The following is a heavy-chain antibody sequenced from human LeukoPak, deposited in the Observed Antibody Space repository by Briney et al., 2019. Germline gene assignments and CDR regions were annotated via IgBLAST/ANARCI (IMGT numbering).Heavy chain of an antibody. J-gene: IGHJ4*02. CDR3: ASPHYDILTGLLN. D-gene: IGHD3-9*01. CDR2: IKQGGSET. CDR1: GFSFSSYW. Sequence: GRSLRLSCAASGFSFSSYWMTWVRQAPGKGLEWVANIKQGGSETYYVDSVKGRFTISRDNAKNSLCLQMNTLRAEDTAVYYCASPHYDILTGLLNWGQGTLVTVSS. V-gene: IGHV3-7*03.